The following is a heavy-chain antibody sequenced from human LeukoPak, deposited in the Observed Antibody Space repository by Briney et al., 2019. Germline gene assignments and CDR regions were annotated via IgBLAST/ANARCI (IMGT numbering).Heavy chain of an antibody. Sequence: GGSLRLSCAASGFTFSGSAMHWVRQASGKGLEWVGRIRSKANSYATAYAASVKGRFTISRDDSKNTAYLQMNSLRAEDTAVYYCAKIPGTYYDFWSGYYRDDADYFDYWGQGTLVTVSS. J-gene: IGHJ4*02. D-gene: IGHD3-3*01. CDR3: AKIPGTYYDFWSGYYRDDADYFDY. CDR1: GFTFSGSA. V-gene: IGHV3-73*01. CDR2: IRSKANSYAT.